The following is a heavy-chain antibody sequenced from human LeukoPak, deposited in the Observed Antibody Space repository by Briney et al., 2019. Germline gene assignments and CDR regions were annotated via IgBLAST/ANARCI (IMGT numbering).Heavy chain of an antibody. D-gene: IGHD1-1*01. CDR2: ISYDGSNK. V-gene: IGHV3-30*18. J-gene: IGHJ4*02. CDR3: AKSGSTTTDY. Sequence: PGGSLRLSCVASGFTFSDYWMSWVRQAPGKGLEWVAVISYDGSNKYYADSVKGRFTISRDNSKNTLYLQMNSLRAEDTAVYYCAKSGSTTTDYWGQGTLVTVSS. CDR1: GFTFSDYW.